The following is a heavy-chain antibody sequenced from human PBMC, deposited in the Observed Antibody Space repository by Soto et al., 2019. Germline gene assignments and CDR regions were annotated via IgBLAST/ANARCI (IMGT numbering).Heavy chain of an antibody. V-gene: IGHV3-30*09. CDR3: VRDGTMAPQGFDK. CDR1: GFTFSRFS. CDR2: ISYDGISK. D-gene: IGHD1-1*01. J-gene: IGHJ4*03. Sequence: GGSLRLSCAASGFTFSRFSMHWVRQAPGNGLERVAFISYDGISKYSADSVKCRFAISRDNSKNTLYLQMYSLRPEDTAVYYSVRDGTMAPQGFDKWDQGSLVTVAS.